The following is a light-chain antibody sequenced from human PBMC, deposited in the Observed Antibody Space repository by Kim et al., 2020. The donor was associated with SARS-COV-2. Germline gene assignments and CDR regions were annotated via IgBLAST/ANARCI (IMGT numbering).Light chain of an antibody. Sequence: VTPGQTDIITCAGNELGDKKVCWYQQKAGQSPVLVVYEDRKRPSGIPERVSGSNSGNTATLTISGTQAMDEADYYCQAWDSSTVVFGGGTQLTVL. CDR1: ELGDKK. CDR3: QAWDSSTVV. J-gene: IGLJ2*01. CDR2: EDR. V-gene: IGLV3-1*01.